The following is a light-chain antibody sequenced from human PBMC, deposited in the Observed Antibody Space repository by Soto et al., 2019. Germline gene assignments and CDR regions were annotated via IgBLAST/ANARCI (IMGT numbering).Light chain of an antibody. CDR3: QQYKSYPWT. J-gene: IGKJ1*01. CDR1: QSISSW. Sequence: DIQMTQSPSTLSASVGDRVTITCRASQSISSWLAWYQQKPGKAPKLLMYKASSLEIGVPSRFSGSGSGTEVTLTISSLQPDDFATYYCQQYKSYPWTFGQGTKVDIK. CDR2: KAS. V-gene: IGKV1-5*03.